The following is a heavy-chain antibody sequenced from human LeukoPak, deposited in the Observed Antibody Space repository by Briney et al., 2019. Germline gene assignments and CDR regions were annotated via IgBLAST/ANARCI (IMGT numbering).Heavy chain of an antibody. V-gene: IGHV3-23*01. Sequence: GGSLRLSCAASGFTFSTYAVSWVRQAPGKGLEWVSAISANGGSTFYADSVKGRFTVSRDSSKNILNLQMNSLRGDDTAVYYCAKDRCSNGIGCYYYYMDVWGKGTTVTIYS. CDR2: ISANGGST. CDR1: GFTFSTYA. D-gene: IGHD2-8*01. J-gene: IGHJ6*03. CDR3: AKDRCSNGIGCYYYYMDV.